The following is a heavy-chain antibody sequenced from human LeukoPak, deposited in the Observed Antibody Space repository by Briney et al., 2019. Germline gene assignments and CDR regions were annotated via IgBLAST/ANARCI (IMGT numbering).Heavy chain of an antibody. Sequence: GCSVKVSCKASGGTFSSYAISWVRQAPGQGLEWMGGIIPIFGTANYAQRFQGRVTITTDESTSTAYMELSSLRSEDTAVYYCAREGAGGRWGTYFDYWGQGTLVTVSS. CDR1: GGTFSSYA. CDR3: AREGAGGRWGTYFDY. V-gene: IGHV1-69*05. J-gene: IGHJ4*02. CDR2: IIPIFGTA. D-gene: IGHD7-27*01.